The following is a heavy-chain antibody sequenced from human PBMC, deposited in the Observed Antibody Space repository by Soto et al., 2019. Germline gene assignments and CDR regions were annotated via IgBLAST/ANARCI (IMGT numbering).Heavy chain of an antibody. CDR3: AAWAEGATEVH. V-gene: IGHV3-33*01. D-gene: IGHD2-15*01. J-gene: IGHJ4*02. CDR1: GFSFSVYG. Sequence: PGGSLRLSCETSGFSFSVYGTHWVRQAPGKGLEWVAVIWYDAGKQFYAAPVEGRFTISRDNSKAILYLQMNSLRAEDTAVYYCAAWAEGATEVHWGQGTRVTVS. CDR2: IWYDAGKQ.